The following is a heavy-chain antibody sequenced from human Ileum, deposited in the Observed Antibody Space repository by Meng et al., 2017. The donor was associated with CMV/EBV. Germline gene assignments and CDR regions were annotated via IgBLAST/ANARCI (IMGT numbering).Heavy chain of an antibody. CDR3: ARDGYSSSWFVT. D-gene: IGHD6-13*01. Sequence: SCAAFGFAVSSNYMSWVRQAPGKGLEWVSIIHSGGATYYADSVKGRFTISRDNSKNTLYLQMNSLRAEDTAVYYCARDGYSSSWFVTWGHGTLVTVSS. J-gene: IGHJ5*01. CDR1: GFAVSSNY. CDR2: IHSGGAT. V-gene: IGHV3-53*01.